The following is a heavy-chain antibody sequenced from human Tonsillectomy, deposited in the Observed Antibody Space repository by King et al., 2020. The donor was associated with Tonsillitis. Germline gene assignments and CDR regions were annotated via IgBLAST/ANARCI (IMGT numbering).Heavy chain of an antibody. CDR1: GFTFSSSV. D-gene: IGHD2-15*01. CDR2: ICLSNINP. V-gene: IGHV3-23*04. J-gene: IGHJ4*02. CDR3: ARGEGYCSGGTCYRYFDQ. Sequence: VQLVESGGGLAQPGGSLRLSCAASGFTFSSSVMTCVRQAPGKGLDWVSIICLSNINPFYTDSVKGRFTISRDNSKNTVYLQMNSQRVEDTAIYYCARGEGYCSGGTCYRYFDQWGQGTLVTVSS.